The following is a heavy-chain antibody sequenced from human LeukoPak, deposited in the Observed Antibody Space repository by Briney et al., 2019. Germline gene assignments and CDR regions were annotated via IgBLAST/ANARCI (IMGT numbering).Heavy chain of an antibody. V-gene: IGHV3-74*01. Sequence: GGSLRLSCAASGFTFSSYWMHWVRQAPGKGLVWVSRINSDGSSTSYADSVKGRFTISRDNAKNTLYLQMNSLRAEDTAVYYCARSRGGWYLVDFYYMDVWGKGTTVTISS. CDR2: INSDGSST. CDR3: ARSRGGWYLVDFYYMDV. D-gene: IGHD6-19*01. CDR1: GFTFSSYW. J-gene: IGHJ6*03.